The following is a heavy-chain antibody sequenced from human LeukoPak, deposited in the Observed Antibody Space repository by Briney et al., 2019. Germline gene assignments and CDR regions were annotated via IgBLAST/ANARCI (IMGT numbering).Heavy chain of an antibody. CDR3: ARDSDIAVAATFDY. CDR1: GYTFTSYS. J-gene: IGHJ4*02. D-gene: IGHD6-19*01. V-gene: IGHV1-18*01. Sequence: ASVKVSCKASGYTFTSYSISWVRQAPGQGLEWMGWISAYNGNTNYAQKLQGRVTMTTDTSTSTAYMELRSLRSDDTAVYYCARDSDIAVAATFDYWGQGTLVTVSS. CDR2: ISAYNGNT.